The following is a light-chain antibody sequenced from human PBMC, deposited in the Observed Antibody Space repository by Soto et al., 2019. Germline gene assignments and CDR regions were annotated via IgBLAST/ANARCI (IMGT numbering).Light chain of an antibody. V-gene: IGKV1-9*01. CDR3: LQLYNFSWT. CDR1: QGINSF. J-gene: IGKJ1*01. Sequence: DIQSTLSRTVLSACVGNTDTATCRARQGINSFLAWYQQGPGKAANLLIYGASTLQNGVPSRFSGSGSGTDFTLTISRLQPEDFATYHCLQLYNFSWTVGQGTQVDIK. CDR2: GAS.